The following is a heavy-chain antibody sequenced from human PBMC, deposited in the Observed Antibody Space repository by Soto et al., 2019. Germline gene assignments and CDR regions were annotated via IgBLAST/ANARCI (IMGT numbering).Heavy chain of an antibody. Sequence: VQLLESGGGLVQPGGSLRLSCAASGFTFSYGIHWLRQAPGKGLEWVAYISYDASNKFYGDSVKGRFTISRDNSKNTXXXXXXXXXAEDTAVYYCAKLVIGYCSGNTCDDYWGQGTLVAVSS. D-gene: IGHD2-15*01. J-gene: IGHJ4*02. V-gene: IGHV3-30*18. CDR2: ISYDASNK. CDR3: AKLVIGYCSGNTCDDY. CDR1: GFTFSYG.